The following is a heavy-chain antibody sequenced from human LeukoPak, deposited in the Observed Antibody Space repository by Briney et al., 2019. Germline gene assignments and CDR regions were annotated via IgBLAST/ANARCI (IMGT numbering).Heavy chain of an antibody. D-gene: IGHD3-3*01. Sequence: SETLSLTCTVSGGSISSGSYYWSWIRQPAGKGLEWIGRIYTSGSTNYNPSLKSRVTISVDTSKNQFSLKLSSVTAADTAVYYCARSDFWSGNRVLDPWGQGTLVTVSS. CDR3: ARSDFWSGNRVLDP. J-gene: IGHJ5*02. CDR1: GGSISSGSYY. CDR2: IYTSGST. V-gene: IGHV4-61*02.